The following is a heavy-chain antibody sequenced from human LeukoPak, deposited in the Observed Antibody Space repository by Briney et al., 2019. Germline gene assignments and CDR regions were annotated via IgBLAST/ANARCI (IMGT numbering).Heavy chain of an antibody. CDR1: GGSFSGYY. V-gene: IGHV4-34*01. J-gene: IGHJ6*02. Sequence: SETLSLTCAVYGGSFSGYYWSWIRQPPGKGLEWIGEINHSGSTNCNPSLKSRVTISVGTSKNQFSLKLSSVTAADTAVYYCARVRARDDYVWGSYRPRYYYYGMDVWGQGTTVTVSS. D-gene: IGHD3-16*02. CDR2: INHSGST. CDR3: ARVRARDDYVWGSYRPRYYYYGMDV.